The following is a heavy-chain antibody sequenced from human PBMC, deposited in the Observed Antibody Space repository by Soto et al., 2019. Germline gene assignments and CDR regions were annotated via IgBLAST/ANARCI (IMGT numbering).Heavy chain of an antibody. D-gene: IGHD6-6*01. CDR1: GFTFSSYA. V-gene: IGHV3-30-3*01. J-gene: IGHJ4*02. Sequence: GGSLRLSCAASGFTFSSYAMHWVRQAPGKGLEWVAVISYDGSNKYYADPVKGRFTISRDNSKNTLYLQMNSLRAEDTAVYYCALYSSSSGFDYWGQGTLVTVSS. CDR2: ISYDGSNK. CDR3: ALYSSSSGFDY.